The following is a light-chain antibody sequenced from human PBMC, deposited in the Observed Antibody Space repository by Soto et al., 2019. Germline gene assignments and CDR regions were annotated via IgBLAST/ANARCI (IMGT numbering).Light chain of an antibody. Sequence: EIVMTQSPATLSVSPGERATLSCRASQTVSTSLAWYQQKPGRAPRLLIYGASTRASGVPARFSGSGSGTDFTLTISSLQSEDFAVYYCQQYNNWPWTFGQGTKVDIK. CDR3: QQYNNWPWT. J-gene: IGKJ1*01. CDR1: QTVSTS. V-gene: IGKV3-15*01. CDR2: GAS.